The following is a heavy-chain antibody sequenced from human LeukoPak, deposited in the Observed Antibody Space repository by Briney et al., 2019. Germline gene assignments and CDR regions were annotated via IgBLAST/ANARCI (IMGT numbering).Heavy chain of an antibody. J-gene: IGHJ5*02. CDR2: ISSSSSYI. CDR1: GFTFSSYS. D-gene: IGHD4-23*01. Sequence: GGSLRLSCAASGFTFSSYSMNWVRQAPGKGLEWVSSISSSSSYIYYADSVKGRFTISRDNAKNSLYLQMNSLRAEDTAVYYCAREFGDYGCNSGWFDPWGQGTLVTVSS. V-gene: IGHV3-21*01. CDR3: AREFGDYGCNSGWFDP.